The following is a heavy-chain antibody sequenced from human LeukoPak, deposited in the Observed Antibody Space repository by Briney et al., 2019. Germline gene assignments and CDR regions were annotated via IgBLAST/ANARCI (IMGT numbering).Heavy chain of an antibody. Sequence: KPSETLSLTCTVSGGSISSYYWSWIRQPPGKGLEWIGYIYYSGSANYNPSLKNRVTISLDTSKNQFSLKLSSVTAADTAVYYCARDHGSGWLQYFDYWGQGTLVTVSS. D-gene: IGHD6-19*01. CDR3: ARDHGSGWLQYFDY. CDR2: IYYSGSA. CDR1: GGSISSYY. J-gene: IGHJ4*02. V-gene: IGHV4-59*01.